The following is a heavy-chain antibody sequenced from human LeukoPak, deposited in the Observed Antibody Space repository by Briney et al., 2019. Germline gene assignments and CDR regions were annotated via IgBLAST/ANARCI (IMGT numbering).Heavy chain of an antibody. Sequence: GGSLRLSCAASGFTFSDYYMRWIRQAPGKGLEWVSYISSSGSTIYYADYVKGRFTISRDNAKNSVYLQMNSLRAEDRAVYYCARDSYYYYMDVWGKGTTVTVSS. V-gene: IGHV3-11*01. J-gene: IGHJ6*03. CDR2: ISSSGSTI. CDR1: GFTFSDYY. CDR3: ARDSYYYYMDV.